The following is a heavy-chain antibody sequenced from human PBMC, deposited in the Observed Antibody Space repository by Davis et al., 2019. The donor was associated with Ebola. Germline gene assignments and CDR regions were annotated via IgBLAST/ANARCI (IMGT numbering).Heavy chain of an antibody. CDR1: GFTFDDYA. V-gene: IGHV3-9*01. J-gene: IGHJ4*02. CDR3: ARESWSGPYNRVDY. D-gene: IGHD3-3*01. CDR2: ISWDSDLI. Sequence: SLKISCAVSGFTFDDYAMHWVRQVPGKGLEWLSGISWDSDLIAYADSVKGRFTISRDNGKNSLYLQMNSLRDEDTAVYHCARESWSGPYNRVDYWGQGTLVTVSS.